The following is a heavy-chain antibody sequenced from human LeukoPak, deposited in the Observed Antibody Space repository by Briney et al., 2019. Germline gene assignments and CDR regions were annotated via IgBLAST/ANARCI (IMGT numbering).Heavy chain of an antibody. Sequence: PGGSVRLSCAASGFTFSSYAMTWVRQAPGKGLEWVSGISGSGGRTYYADSVKGRFTISRDNSENTLYLQMNSLRAEDTAVYYCAKEKWESGGFDPWGQGTLVTVSS. CDR1: GFTFSSYA. V-gene: IGHV3-23*01. CDR3: AKEKWESGGFDP. J-gene: IGHJ5*02. CDR2: ISGSGGRT. D-gene: IGHD1-26*01.